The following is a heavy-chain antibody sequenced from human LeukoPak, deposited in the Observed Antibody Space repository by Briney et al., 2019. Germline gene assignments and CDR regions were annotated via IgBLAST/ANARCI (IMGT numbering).Heavy chain of an antibody. CDR2: ISSSSSYI. CDR1: GFTFSSYA. J-gene: IGHJ4*02. CDR3: ARGYSSSSLSSGY. D-gene: IGHD6-6*01. V-gene: IGHV3-21*01. Sequence: GGSLRLSCAASGFTFSSYAMSWVRQAPGKGLEWVSSISSSSSYIYYADSVKGRFTISRDNAKNSLYLQMNSLRAEDTAVYYCARGYSSSSLSSGYWGQGTLVTVSS.